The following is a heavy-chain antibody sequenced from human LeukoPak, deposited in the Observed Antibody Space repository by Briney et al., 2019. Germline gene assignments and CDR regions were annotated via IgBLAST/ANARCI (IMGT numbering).Heavy chain of an antibody. V-gene: IGHV1-46*01. CDR3: ARAPYYYGSGSYPQDY. CDR1: GYTFTSYY. CDR2: INPSGGST. Sequence: GASVKVSCKASGYTFTSYYMHWVRQAPGQGLEWMGIINPSGGSTSYAQKFQGRVTMTRDTSTSTVYMELSNLRSEDTAVYYCARAPYYYGSGSYPQDYWGQGTLVTVSS. J-gene: IGHJ4*02. D-gene: IGHD3-10*01.